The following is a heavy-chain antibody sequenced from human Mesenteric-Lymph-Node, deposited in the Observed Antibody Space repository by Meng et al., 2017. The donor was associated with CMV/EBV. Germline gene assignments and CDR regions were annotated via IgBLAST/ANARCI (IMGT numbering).Heavy chain of an antibody. CDR1: GFTFSAYW. Sequence: ASGFTFSAYWMHWVRQAPGQGLVWVSRVSGDESATSYAGSVRGRFTISRDNAKNTVYLQMNSLRAEDTAVYFCVRGGVVVSRPGDFWGQGTLVTVSS. D-gene: IGHD2-15*01. J-gene: IGHJ4*02. V-gene: IGHV3-74*01. CDR2: VSGDESAT. CDR3: VRGGVVVSRPGDF.